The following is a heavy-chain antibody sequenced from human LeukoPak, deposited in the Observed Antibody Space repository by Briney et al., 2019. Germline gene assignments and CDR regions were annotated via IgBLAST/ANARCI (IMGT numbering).Heavy chain of an antibody. CDR1: GFTVSSNY. CDR3: ARINIYCSSTSCYPYYFDY. V-gene: IGHV3-66*02. D-gene: IGHD2-2*01. CDR2: IYSGGST. J-gene: IGHJ4*02. Sequence: PGGSLRLSCAASGFTVSSNYMSWVRQAPGKGLEWVSVIYSGGSTYYADSVKGRFTISRDNSKNTLYLQMNSLRAEDTAVYYCARINIYCSSTSCYPYYFDYWGQGTLVTVSS.